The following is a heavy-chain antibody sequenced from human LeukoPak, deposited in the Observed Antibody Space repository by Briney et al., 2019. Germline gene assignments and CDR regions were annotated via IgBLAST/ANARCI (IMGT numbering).Heavy chain of an antibody. CDR3: AKCGNSGCHLIDY. J-gene: IGHJ4*02. D-gene: IGHD5-12*01. V-gene: IGHV3-33*06. CDR1: GFTFSSYG. Sequence: GGSLRLSCAASGFTFSSYGMHWVRQAPGKGLEWVAVIWYDGSNKYYADSEKGRFTISRDNSKSTLYLQMDSLRAEDTAVYYCAKCGNSGCHLIDYWGQGTLVTVSS. CDR2: IWYDGSNK.